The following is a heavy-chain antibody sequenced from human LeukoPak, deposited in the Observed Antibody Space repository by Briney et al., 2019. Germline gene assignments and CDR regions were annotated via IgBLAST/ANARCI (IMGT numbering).Heavy chain of an antibody. J-gene: IGHJ6*03. Sequence: GGSLRLSCAASGFTFSSYAMSWVRQAPGKGLEWVSAISGSGGSTYYADSVKGRFTISRDNSKNTLYLQMNSLRAEDTAVYYWARGGGYDWDYYYYYMDVWGKGTTVTGSS. V-gene: IGHV3-23*01. CDR2: ISGSGGST. CDR3: ARGGGYDWDYYYYYMDV. CDR1: GFTFSSYA. D-gene: IGHD5-12*01.